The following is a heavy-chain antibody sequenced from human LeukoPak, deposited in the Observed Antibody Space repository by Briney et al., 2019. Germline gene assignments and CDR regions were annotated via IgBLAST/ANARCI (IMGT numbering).Heavy chain of an antibody. CDR1: GGSISSGGYY. CDR3: ARSRLMTFDP. J-gene: IGHJ5*02. D-gene: IGHD2-21*02. Sequence: SSQTLSLTCTVSGGSISSGGYYWSWIRQPPGKGLEWIGYIYHSGSTYYNPSLKSRVTISVDTSKNQFSLKLSSVTAADTAVYYCARSRLMTFDPWGQGTLVTVSS. V-gene: IGHV4-30-2*01. CDR2: IYHSGST.